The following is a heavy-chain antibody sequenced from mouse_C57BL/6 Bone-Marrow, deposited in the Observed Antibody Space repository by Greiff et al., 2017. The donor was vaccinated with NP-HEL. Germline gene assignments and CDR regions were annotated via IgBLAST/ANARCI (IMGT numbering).Heavy chain of an antibody. Sequence: VQLQQSGPELVKPGASVKISCKASGYAFSSSWMNWVKQRPGKGLEWIGRIYPGDGDTNYNGKFKGKATLTADKSSSTASMQLSSLTSEDTEVNCCARANYYGSSYKKGPAWFAYWGQGTLVTVSA. D-gene: IGHD1-1*01. J-gene: IGHJ3*01. CDR2: IYPGDGDT. CDR3: ARANYYGSSYKKGPAWFAY. CDR1: GYAFSSSW. V-gene: IGHV1-82*01.